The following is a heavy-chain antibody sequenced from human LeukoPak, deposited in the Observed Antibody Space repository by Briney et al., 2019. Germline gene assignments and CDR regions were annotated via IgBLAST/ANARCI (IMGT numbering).Heavy chain of an antibody. CDR1: GFTFSNYA. Sequence: GGSLRLSCAASGFTFSNYAMSWVRQAPGKGLGWVAVISYDGSNKYYADSVKGRFTISRDNSKNTLYLQMNSLRAEDTAVYYCARRTTKKNYSDFILDYWGQGTLVTVSS. J-gene: IGHJ4*02. CDR2: ISYDGSNK. V-gene: IGHV3-30*04. CDR3: ARRTTKKNYSDFILDY. D-gene: IGHD1-26*01.